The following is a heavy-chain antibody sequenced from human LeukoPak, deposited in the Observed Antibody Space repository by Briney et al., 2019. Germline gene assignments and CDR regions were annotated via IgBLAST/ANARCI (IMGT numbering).Heavy chain of an antibody. CDR3: ARFPPPYYYDSSGYFDY. CDR2: IYYSGST. V-gene: IGHV4-31*03. Sequence: PSQTLSLTCTVSGGSISSGGYYWSWIRQHPGKGLEWIGYIYYSGSTYYNPSLKSRVTISVDTSKNQFPLKLSSVTAADTAVYYCARFPPPYYYDSSGYFDYWGQGTLVTVSS. D-gene: IGHD3-22*01. CDR1: GGSISSGGYY. J-gene: IGHJ4*02.